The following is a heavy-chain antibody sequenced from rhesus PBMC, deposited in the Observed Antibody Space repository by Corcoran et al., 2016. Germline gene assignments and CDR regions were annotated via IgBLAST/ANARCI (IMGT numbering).Heavy chain of an antibody. CDR1: GGSFSSHW. CDR2: IDGNSRST. CDR3: ARYGLHSGSYYYKPYYFDY. Sequence: QVQLQESGPGLVKPSEPLSLTCAVSGGSFSSHWWSWIRQPPGKGLEWIGEIDGNSRSTNYNPSLKSRVTISKDASKNQFSLKLSSVTAADTAVYYCARYGLHSGSYYYKPYYFDYWGQGVLVTVSS. V-gene: IGHV4-80*01. J-gene: IGHJ4*01. D-gene: IGHD3-16*01.